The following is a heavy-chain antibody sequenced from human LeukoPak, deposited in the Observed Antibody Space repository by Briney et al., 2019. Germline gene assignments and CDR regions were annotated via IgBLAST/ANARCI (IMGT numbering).Heavy chain of an antibody. CDR1: GFNFSTYW. V-gene: IGHV3-7*01. CDR3: AREGYGSGSRGYYYYMDV. D-gene: IGHD3-10*01. CDR2: IKKDGSEK. J-gene: IGHJ6*03. Sequence: GGSLRLSCAASGFNFSTYWMSWVRQAPGKGLEWVANIKKDGSEKYYVDSVKGRFTISRDNAKNSLYLQVNSLRAEDTAVYYCAREGYGSGSRGYYYYMDVWGKGTTVTVSS.